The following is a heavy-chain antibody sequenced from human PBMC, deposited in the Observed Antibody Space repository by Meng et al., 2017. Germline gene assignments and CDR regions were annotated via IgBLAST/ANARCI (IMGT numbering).Heavy chain of an antibody. V-gene: IGHV4-31*03. D-gene: IGHD5-12*01. Sequence: QGHLQRWGPGLVKPSQTLSLTCPVSGGSISSGGYYWSWIRQHPGKGLEWIGYIYYSGSTYYNPSLKSRVTISVDTSKNQFSLKLSSVTAADTAVYYCASKGGLSTYNWFDPWGQGTLVTVSS. CDR1: GGSISSGGYY. CDR2: IYYSGST. J-gene: IGHJ5*02. CDR3: ASKGGLSTYNWFDP.